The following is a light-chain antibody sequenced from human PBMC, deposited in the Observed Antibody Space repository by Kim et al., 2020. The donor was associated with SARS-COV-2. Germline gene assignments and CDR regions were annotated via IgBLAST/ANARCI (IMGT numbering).Light chain of an antibody. J-gene: IGKJ2*01. Sequence: EIVLTQSPGTLSLSPGERVTLSCRASQSVSSVYFAWYQQKPGQAPRLLIYGVSTSATGIPDRFSGSGSGTDFTLTISRLEPEDSAVYYCHQYGSSPRTVGQGTKLEI. CDR1: QSVSSVY. CDR3: HQYGSSPRT. CDR2: GVS. V-gene: IGKV3-20*01.